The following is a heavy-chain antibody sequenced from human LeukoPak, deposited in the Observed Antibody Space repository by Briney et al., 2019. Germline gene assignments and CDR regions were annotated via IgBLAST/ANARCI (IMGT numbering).Heavy chain of an antibody. D-gene: IGHD6-19*01. CDR1: GFSLSTSGMC. J-gene: IGHJ4*02. Sequence: SGPALVKPTQTLTLTRTFSGFSLSTSGMCVSWIRQPPGKALEWLARIDWDDDKYYSTSLKTRLTISKDTSKNQVVLTMTNMDPVDTATYYCARIRIAVAGMNYWGQGTLVTVSS. CDR3: ARIRIAVAGMNY. CDR2: IDWDDDK. V-gene: IGHV2-70*11.